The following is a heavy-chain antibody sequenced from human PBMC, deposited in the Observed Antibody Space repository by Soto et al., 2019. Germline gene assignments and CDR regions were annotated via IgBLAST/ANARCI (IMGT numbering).Heavy chain of an antibody. V-gene: IGHV3-48*03. CDR3: ERNIGDYEVY. CDR2: ISEAGGTI. D-gene: IGHD4-17*01. Sequence: PGGSLRLSCVASGSTFSSYELNWVRQAPGKGLEWVSYISEAGGTIHYADSVKGRFTISRDNAKNSLYLQMNSLRAEDTAVYYCERNIGDYEVYWGQGTLVTVSS. J-gene: IGHJ4*02. CDR1: GSTFSSYE.